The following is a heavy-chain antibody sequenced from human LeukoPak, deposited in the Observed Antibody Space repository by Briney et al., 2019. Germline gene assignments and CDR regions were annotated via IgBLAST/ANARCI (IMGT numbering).Heavy chain of an antibody. CDR3: ARGRSGLAAAGTYDY. V-gene: IGHV1-8*01. D-gene: IGHD6-13*01. Sequence: WASVNVPCKASGYTFTSSDINRVRQAAGQGLEWMGWINPNSGRTGYAQKFQGRVTMTANTSISTAYMELSSLRFDDTAVYYCARGRSGLAAAGTYDYWGQGTLITVSS. CDR1: GYTFTSSD. CDR2: INPNSGRT. J-gene: IGHJ4*02.